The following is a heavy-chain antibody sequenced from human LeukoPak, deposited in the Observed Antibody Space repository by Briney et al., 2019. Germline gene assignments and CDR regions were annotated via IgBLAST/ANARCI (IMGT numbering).Heavy chain of an antibody. V-gene: IGHV4-39*07. J-gene: IGHJ4*02. CDR3: ARVFDS. CDR2: IFYTGKT. Sequence: SETLSLTCTVSGGSVYTSDYYWGWVRQPPGKGPEWIGDIFYTGKTNYNPSLKSRISISIDTSKNQFSLKLTSVTAADTAVYYCARVFDSWGQGTLVTVSS. CDR1: GGSVYTSDYY.